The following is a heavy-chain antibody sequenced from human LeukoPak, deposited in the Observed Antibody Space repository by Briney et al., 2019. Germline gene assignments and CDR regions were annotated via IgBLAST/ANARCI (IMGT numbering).Heavy chain of an antibody. CDR1: GFTFSSYA. V-gene: IGHV3-7*01. D-gene: IGHD7-27*01. J-gene: IGHJ4*02. Sequence: GGSLRLSCAASGFTFSSYAMTWVRQAPGKGLEWVANIKQDGSEKYYVDSVKGRFTISRDNAKNSLYLQMNSLRAEDTAVYYCARDRENGDNFDYWGQGTLVTVSS. CDR2: IKQDGSEK. CDR3: ARDRENGDNFDY.